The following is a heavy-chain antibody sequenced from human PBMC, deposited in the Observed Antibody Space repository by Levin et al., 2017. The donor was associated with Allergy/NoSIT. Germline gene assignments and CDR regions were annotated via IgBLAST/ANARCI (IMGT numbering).Heavy chain of an antibody. J-gene: IGHJ4*02. CDR2: IIPIFHTV. Sequence: KISCKAFGGSFSNYTINWVRQAPGQGLEWMGGIIPIFHTVNYAQKFQGRVTIIADKVTNTVYMELSSLRSEDTAIYYCAKEREIQQWSDIHYWGQGTLVTVSS. V-gene: IGHV1-69*06. CDR1: GGSFSNYT. CDR3: AKEREIQQWSDIHY. D-gene: IGHD5-18*01.